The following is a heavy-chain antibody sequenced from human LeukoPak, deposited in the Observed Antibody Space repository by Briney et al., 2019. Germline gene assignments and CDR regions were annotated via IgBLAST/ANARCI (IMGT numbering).Heavy chain of an antibody. J-gene: IGHJ4*02. CDR3: ARGRGGYDFWSGYYDY. Sequence: ASVKVSCKASGYSFTGYYMHWVRQAPGQGLEWMGWINPNSGGTNYAQKFQGRVTMTRDTSISTAYMELSRLRSDDTAVYYCARGRGGYDFWSGYYDYWGQGTLVTVSS. CDR2: INPNSGGT. CDR1: GYSFTGYY. D-gene: IGHD3-3*01. V-gene: IGHV1-2*02.